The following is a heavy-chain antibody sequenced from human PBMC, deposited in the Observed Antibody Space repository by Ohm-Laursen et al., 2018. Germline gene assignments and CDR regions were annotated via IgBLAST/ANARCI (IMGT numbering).Heavy chain of an antibody. CDR2: IYYSGST. D-gene: IGHD3-10*01. J-gene: IGHJ6*02. CDR3: ARSRVRGSHYYYYGMDV. Sequence: GTLSLTCIVSGGSISSYYWSWIRQPPGKGLEWIGYIYYSGSTNYNPSLKSRVTISVDTSKNQFSLKLSSVTAADTAVYYCARSRVRGSHYYYYGMDVWGQGTTVTVSS. V-gene: IGHV4-59*01. CDR1: GGSISSYY.